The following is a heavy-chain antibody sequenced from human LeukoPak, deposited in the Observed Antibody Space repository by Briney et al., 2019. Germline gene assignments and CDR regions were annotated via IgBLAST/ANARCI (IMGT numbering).Heavy chain of an antibody. V-gene: IGHV4-4*02. J-gene: IGHJ4*02. CDR2: IYHSGST. CDR3: AREGLAGIAAAGTSVYY. D-gene: IGHD6-13*01. Sequence: SETLSLTCAVSGXSISSSNGWSWVRQPPGKGLEWIGEIYHSGSTNYNPSLKSRVTISVDKSKNQFSLKLSSVTAADTAVYYCAREGLAGIAAAGTSVYYWGQGTLVTVSS. CDR1: GXSISSSNG.